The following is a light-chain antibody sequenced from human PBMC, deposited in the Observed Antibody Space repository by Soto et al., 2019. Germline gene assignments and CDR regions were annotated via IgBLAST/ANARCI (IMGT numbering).Light chain of an antibody. CDR1: QSISSW. V-gene: IGKV1-5*01. Sequence: DLQMTQSPSTLSASVGDRDTITCRASQSISSWLAWYKQKPGKAPKLLIYDASSLGSAVPSRFSGSGSGTEFTLTISSLQADDSATYYCQQYNSFWTFGQGTKMEIK. CDR3: QQYNSFWT. CDR2: DAS. J-gene: IGKJ1*01.